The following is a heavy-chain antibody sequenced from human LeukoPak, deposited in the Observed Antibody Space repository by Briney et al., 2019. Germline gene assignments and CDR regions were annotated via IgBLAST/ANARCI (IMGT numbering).Heavy chain of an antibody. D-gene: IGHD5-18*01. J-gene: IGHJ4*02. CDR1: GFTFNTHA. V-gene: IGHV3-23*01. CDR2: INGNGAST. Sequence: GGSLRLSCAASGFTFNTHAMSWVRQAPGKGLEWVSGINGNGASTYYSDSVKGRFTISRDNSKNTLYLQMSSLRAEDTAVYYCAKDRGYSYYYLDYWGQGTLVTVSS. CDR3: AKDRGYSYYYLDY.